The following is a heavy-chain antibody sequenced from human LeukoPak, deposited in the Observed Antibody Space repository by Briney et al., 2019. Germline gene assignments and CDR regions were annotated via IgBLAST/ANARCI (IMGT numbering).Heavy chain of an antibody. J-gene: IGHJ4*02. Sequence: GGSPRLSCAASGFTFSSYAMGWVRQAPGKGLEWVSAISGSGGSTYYADSVKGRFTISRDNSKNTLYLQMNSLRAEDTAVYYCAKAGRYYDSSGYYYFDYWGQGTLVTVSS. CDR3: AKAGRYYDSSGYYYFDY. D-gene: IGHD3-22*01. CDR2: ISGSGGST. V-gene: IGHV3-23*01. CDR1: GFTFSSYA.